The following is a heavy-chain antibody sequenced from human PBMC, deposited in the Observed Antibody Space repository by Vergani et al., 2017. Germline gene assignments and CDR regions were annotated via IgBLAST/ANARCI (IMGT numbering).Heavy chain of an antibody. CDR3: AGGYCSGGSCYPLSGYYYGMDV. Sequence: QVQLVQSGAEVKKPGASVKVSCKASGYTFTGYYMHWVRQAPGQGLEWMGWINPNSGGTNYAQKFQGRVTMTRDTSISTAYMELSRLRSDDTAVYYGAGGYCSGGSCYPLSGYYYGMDVWGQGTTVTVSS. V-gene: IGHV1-2*02. CDR1: GYTFTGYY. J-gene: IGHJ6*02. D-gene: IGHD2-15*01. CDR2: INPNSGGT.